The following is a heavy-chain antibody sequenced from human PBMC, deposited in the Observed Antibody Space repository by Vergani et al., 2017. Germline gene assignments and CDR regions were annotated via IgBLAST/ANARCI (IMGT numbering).Heavy chain of an antibody. D-gene: IGHD3-16*01. CDR3: ASGKYYSDSTSHFRGRYFDV. Sequence: QMQLQESGPGLVKASETLSLTCTVSGDSIISRSYYWGWIRQPPGKGLEWIGSIYNSGNGDPSSSLKSRVTISAETSKNQFSLRLTSVTAADTAVYYCASGKYYSDSTSHFRGRYFDVWGRGTLVTVPS. V-gene: IGHV4-39*01. J-gene: IGHJ2*01. CDR1: GDSIISRSYY. CDR2: IYNSGNG.